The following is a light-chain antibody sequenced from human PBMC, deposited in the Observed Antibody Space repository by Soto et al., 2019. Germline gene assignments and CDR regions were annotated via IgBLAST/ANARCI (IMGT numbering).Light chain of an antibody. Sequence: QSALTQPASVSGSPGQSITISCTGASSDVGSYNLVSWYQQHPGKAPKFMIYEVTKRPSGVSNRFSGSKSGNTASLTISGLQAEDEADYYCSSYAGSSAFVFGTGTKVTVL. V-gene: IGLV2-23*02. CDR2: EVT. CDR3: SSYAGSSAFV. J-gene: IGLJ1*01. CDR1: SSDVGSYNL.